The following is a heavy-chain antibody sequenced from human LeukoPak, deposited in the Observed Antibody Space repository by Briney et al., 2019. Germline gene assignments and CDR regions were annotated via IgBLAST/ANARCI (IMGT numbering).Heavy chain of an antibody. CDR1: GGSISSYY. Sequence: PSETLSLTCTVSGGSISSYYWSWIRQPPGKGLEWIGYIYYSGSTNYNPSLKSRVTISVDTSKNQFSLKLSSVTAADTAVYYCARKIAVAGGGRGYYYYYMDVWGKGTTVTVSS. V-gene: IGHV4-59*01. CDR2: IYYSGST. D-gene: IGHD6-19*01. CDR3: ARKIAVAGGGRGYYYYYMDV. J-gene: IGHJ6*03.